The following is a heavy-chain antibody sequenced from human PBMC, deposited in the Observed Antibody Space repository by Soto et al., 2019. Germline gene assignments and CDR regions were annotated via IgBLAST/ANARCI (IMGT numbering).Heavy chain of an antibody. D-gene: IGHD3-16*02. J-gene: IGHJ3*02. CDR3: AKLNGLYDYVWGSYRSLAKRVDAFDI. CDR2: ISYDGSNK. Sequence: GGSLRLSCAASGFTFSSYGMHWVRQAPCKGLEWVAVISYDGSNKYYADSVKGRFTISRDNSKNTLYLQMNSLRAEDTAVYYCAKLNGLYDYVWGSYRSLAKRVDAFDIWGQGTMVTVSS. V-gene: IGHV3-30*18. CDR1: GFTFSSYG.